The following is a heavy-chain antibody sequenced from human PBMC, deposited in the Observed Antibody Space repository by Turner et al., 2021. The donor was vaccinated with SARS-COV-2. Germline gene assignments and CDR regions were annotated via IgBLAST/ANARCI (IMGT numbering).Heavy chain of an antibody. CDR1: GFNFSSYG. CDR3: AKTIGSYYDSSGYYQYFDY. Sequence: QMQLVMSGGGVVQAGRSLTLSCAASGFNFSSYGMHWVRQAPGKGLAWVALISYDGSNKYYADSVKDRFTISRDNSKITLYLQMNSLRAEDTAVYYCAKTIGSYYDSSGYYQYFDYWGQGTLVTVSS. V-gene: IGHV3-30*18. D-gene: IGHD3-22*01. J-gene: IGHJ4*02. CDR2: ISYDGSNK.